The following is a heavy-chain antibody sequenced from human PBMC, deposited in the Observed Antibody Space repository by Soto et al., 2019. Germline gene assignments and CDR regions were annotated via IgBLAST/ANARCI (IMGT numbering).Heavy chain of an antibody. Sequence: QVQLQESGPGLVKPSETLSLTCTVSGGSISSYYWSWIRQPAGKGLEWIGRIYTSGSTNYNPSLKSRVTMSVDTSKNQFSLTLSSVTAADTAVYYCARVGITMVRGVRGWFDPWGQGTLVTVSS. D-gene: IGHD3-10*01. CDR1: GGSISSYY. CDR2: IYTSGST. V-gene: IGHV4-4*07. J-gene: IGHJ5*02. CDR3: ARVGITMVRGVRGWFDP.